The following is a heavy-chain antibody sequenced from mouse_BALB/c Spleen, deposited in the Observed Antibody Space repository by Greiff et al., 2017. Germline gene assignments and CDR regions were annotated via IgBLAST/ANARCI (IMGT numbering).Heavy chain of an antibody. V-gene: IGHV1-4*02. Sequence: QVQLQQSAAELARPGASVKMSCKVSGYTFTSYTMHWVKQRPGQGLEWIGYINPSSGYTEYNQKFKDKTTLTADKSSSTAYMQLSSLTSEDSAVYYCARGIITTVVAPFAYWGQGTLVTVSA. J-gene: IGHJ3*01. CDR2: INPSSGYT. CDR1: GYTFTSYT. CDR3: ARGIITTVVAPFAY. D-gene: IGHD1-1*01.